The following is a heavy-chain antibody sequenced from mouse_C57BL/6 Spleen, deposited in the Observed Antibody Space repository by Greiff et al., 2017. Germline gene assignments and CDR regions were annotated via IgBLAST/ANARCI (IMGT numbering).Heavy chain of an antibody. D-gene: IGHD2-2*01. CDR1: GYTFTDYE. V-gene: IGHV1-15*01. Sequence: VQLQQSGAELVRPGSSVTLSCKASGYTFTDYEMHWVKQTPVHGLEWIGAIDPETGGTAYNQKFKGKAILTADKSSSTAYMELRSLTSEDSAVYYCTTMVTTGGFDYWGQGTTLTVSS. J-gene: IGHJ2*01. CDR2: IDPETGGT. CDR3: TTMVTTGGFDY.